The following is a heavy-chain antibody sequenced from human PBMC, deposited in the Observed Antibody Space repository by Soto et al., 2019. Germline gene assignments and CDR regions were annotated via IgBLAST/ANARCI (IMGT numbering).Heavy chain of an antibody. CDR1: GFTFSLYS. J-gene: IGHJ4*02. Sequence: EVQLVESGGGLVQPGGSLRLSCAASGFTFSLYSMNWVRQAPGKGLEWFSYITSATLTIKYTDSVKGRFTISRDNDKKSLYLQMNSLRDEDTAVYFCARSVEGHFDYWGQGTVVTVSS. CDR2: ITSATLTI. CDR3: ARSVEGHFDY. V-gene: IGHV3-48*02. D-gene: IGHD1-1*01.